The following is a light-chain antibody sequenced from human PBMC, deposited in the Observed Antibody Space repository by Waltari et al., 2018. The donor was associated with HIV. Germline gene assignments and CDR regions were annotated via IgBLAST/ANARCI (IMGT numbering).Light chain of an antibody. J-gene: IGKJ1*01. Sequence: LSCRASQSVSSSYLAWYQQKRGQAPRLLIYGASSRATGIPDRFSGSGSGTDFTLTISRLEPEDFAVYYCQQYGSSRWTFGQGTKVEIK. CDR3: QQYGSSRWT. CDR2: GAS. CDR1: QSVSSSY. V-gene: IGKV3-20*01.